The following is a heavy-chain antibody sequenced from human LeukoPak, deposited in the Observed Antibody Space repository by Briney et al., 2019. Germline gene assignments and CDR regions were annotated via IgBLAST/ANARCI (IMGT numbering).Heavy chain of an antibody. J-gene: IGHJ4*02. D-gene: IGHD6-19*01. Sequence: SETLSLTCAVYGGSFSGYYWSWIRQPPGKGLEWIGEINHSGSTNYNPSLKSRVTISVDTSKNQFSLNLSSVTAADTAVYYCARDLLSTAGYFDYWGQGTLVTVSS. CDR2: INHSGST. V-gene: IGHV4-34*01. CDR3: ARDLLSTAGYFDY. CDR1: GGSFSGYY.